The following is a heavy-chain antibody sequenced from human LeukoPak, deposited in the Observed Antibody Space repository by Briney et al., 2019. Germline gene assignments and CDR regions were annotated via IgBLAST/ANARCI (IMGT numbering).Heavy chain of an antibody. CDR2: INHSGST. Sequence: SETLSLTCAVDGGTFTDFYWAWIRQPPGKGLEWIGGINHSGSTNYSPSLKSRVTISLDTSKNQFFLRLTSVTAADTAVYYCAREDWYFDLWGRGTLVTVSS. CDR1: GGTFTDFY. V-gene: IGHV4-34*01. J-gene: IGHJ2*01. CDR3: AREDWYFDL.